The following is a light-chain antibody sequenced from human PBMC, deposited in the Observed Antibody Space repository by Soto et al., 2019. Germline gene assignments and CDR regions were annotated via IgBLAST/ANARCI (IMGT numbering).Light chain of an antibody. CDR3: AAWDDTLSGLV. V-gene: IGLV1-47*01. J-gene: IGLJ2*01. CDR2: RAD. CDR1: NSNIGSNY. Sequence: QSVLTQPPSASGTPGQTVTISCSGRNSNIGSNYVYWYQQLPGTAPRLLMYRADQRPSGVPDRFSGSKSGTSASLAISVLRSEDEADYYCAAWDDTLSGLVFGGGTKVTVL.